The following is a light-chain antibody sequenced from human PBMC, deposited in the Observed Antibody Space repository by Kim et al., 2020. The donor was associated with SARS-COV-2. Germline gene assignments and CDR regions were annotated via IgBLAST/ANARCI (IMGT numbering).Light chain of an antibody. J-gene: IGKJ1*01. CDR2: GAS. CDR3: QQYGSSPRGT. CDR1: QSVSSSY. V-gene: IGKV3-20*01. Sequence: EIVLTQSPGTLSLSPGERATLSCKASQSVSSSYLAWYQQKPGQAPRLLFYGASSRATGIPDRFSGSGSGTDFTLTISRLEPEDFAVYYCQQYGSSPRGTFGQGTKVDIK.